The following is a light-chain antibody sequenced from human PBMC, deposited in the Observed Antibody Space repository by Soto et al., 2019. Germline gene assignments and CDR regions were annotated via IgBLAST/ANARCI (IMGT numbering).Light chain of an antibody. CDR2: DAS. V-gene: IGKV3-11*01. J-gene: IGKJ3*01. CDR1: QTVGSS. CDR3: QRRYIWHPFT. Sequence: EIVLTQSPATLSLAPGERATLSGRASQTVGSSLAWYQHKPCQAPRLLIYDASTRATAIPARFSGSGSGTYFNLAFSRLEPEDFAVYYCQRRYIWHPFTFGPGTKVDIK.